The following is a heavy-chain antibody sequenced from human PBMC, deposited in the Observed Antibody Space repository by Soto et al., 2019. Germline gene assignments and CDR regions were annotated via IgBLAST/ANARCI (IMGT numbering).Heavy chain of an antibody. Sequence: EVQLVESGGGLVQPGGSLRLSCAASGFTFSDHYMDWVRQAPGKGLEWVGRSRNKANSYTTEYAASVKGRFIISRDDSTNSLNLQKNSLKTEDAAVDYCTRDRRGYSGDYGMDVWGQGTTVTVSS. V-gene: IGHV3-72*01. CDR3: TRDRRGYSGDYGMDV. CDR1: GFTFSDHY. CDR2: SRNKANSYTT. J-gene: IGHJ6*02. D-gene: IGHD5-18*01.